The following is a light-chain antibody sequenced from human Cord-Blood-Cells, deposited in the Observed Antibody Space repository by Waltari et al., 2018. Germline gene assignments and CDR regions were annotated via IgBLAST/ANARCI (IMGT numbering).Light chain of an antibody. CDR3: AAWDDSLSGWV. Sequence: QSVLIQPPSASGNPGQRVTISCSGSSSNIGSNYVYWYQQLPETAPKLLIYRTNQRPSGFPNQFSGSKSGTSASLAISGLRSEDEADYYCAAWDDSLSGWVFGGGTKLTVL. V-gene: IGLV1-47*01. J-gene: IGLJ3*02. CDR1: SSNIGSNY. CDR2: RTN.